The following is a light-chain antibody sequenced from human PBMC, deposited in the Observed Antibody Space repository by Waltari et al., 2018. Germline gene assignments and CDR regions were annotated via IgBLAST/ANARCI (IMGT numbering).Light chain of an antibody. V-gene: IGLV2-14*01. CDR3: SSYTTTSTYV. J-gene: IGLJ1*01. CDR1: SSDVGAYND. Sequence: QSALTQPASVSGSPGQSITISCAGTSSDVGAYNDVAWYQQHSGKAPKLIISEVNNRPSGVSNRCSGSKSGNTASLIISGLQADDEADYYCSSYTTTSTYVFGTGTTVSVL. CDR2: EVN.